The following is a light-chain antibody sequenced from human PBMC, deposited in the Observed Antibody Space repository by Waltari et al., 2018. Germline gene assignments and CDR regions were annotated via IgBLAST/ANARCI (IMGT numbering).Light chain of an antibody. V-gene: IGLV2-14*01. J-gene: IGLJ2*01. Sequence: SALTQPDSVSGSPGQSITLSCSGISSDSGAYASVSWYQQNPGKAPKVIIYDITSRPSGVSNRFSGSKSGSSASLTISGLQPEDEADYYCSSFTTSTTGIFGGGTRLTVL. CDR2: DIT. CDR1: SSDSGAYAS. CDR3: SSFTTSTTGI.